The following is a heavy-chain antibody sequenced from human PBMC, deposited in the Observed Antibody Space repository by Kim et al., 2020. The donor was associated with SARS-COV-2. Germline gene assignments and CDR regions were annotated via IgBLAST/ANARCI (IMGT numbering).Heavy chain of an antibody. CDR2: VYHSGST. Sequence: SETLSLTCTVSSGTISDSFNYWGWIRQPPGKGLEWIGSVYHSGSTYDHPSLKSQVTIAVDTSKNQFSLKLSPVTAADTAVYYCAILRHDSSGYVDYWGQGILVTVPS. J-gene: IGHJ4*02. V-gene: IGHV4-39*01. CDR3: AILRHDSSGYVDY. CDR1: SGTISDSFNY. D-gene: IGHD3-22*01.